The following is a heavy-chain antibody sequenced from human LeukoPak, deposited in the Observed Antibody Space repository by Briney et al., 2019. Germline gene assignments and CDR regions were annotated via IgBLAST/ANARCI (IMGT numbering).Heavy chain of an antibody. J-gene: IGHJ4*02. V-gene: IGHV3-23*01. Sequence: PGGSLRLSCAASGFTFSSYAMGWVRQAPGKGLEWVSSITGSSDSIYYADSVKGRFTISRDNSKNTLSLQMNSLRAEDTAVYYCAKALYGGHDYWGQGTLVTVSS. CDR1: GFTFSSYA. CDR3: AKALYGGHDY. D-gene: IGHD4-23*01. CDR2: ITGSSDSI.